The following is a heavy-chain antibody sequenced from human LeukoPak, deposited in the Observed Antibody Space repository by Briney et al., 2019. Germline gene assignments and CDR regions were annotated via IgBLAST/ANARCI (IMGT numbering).Heavy chain of an antibody. CDR3: ARGRGNYYGMDV. CDR1: DGSINSYY. V-gene: IGHV4-59*01. Sequence: SETLSLTCSVSDGSINSYYWNWIRRPPGKGLEWIGYIYYNGNTDYSPSLKSRVTMSVDTSKNLFSLKVSSVTAADTAVYYCARGRGNYYGMDVWGQGTTVTVSS. CDR2: IYYNGNT. J-gene: IGHJ6*02.